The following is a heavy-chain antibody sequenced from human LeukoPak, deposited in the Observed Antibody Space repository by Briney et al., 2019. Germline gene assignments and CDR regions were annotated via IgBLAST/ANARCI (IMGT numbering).Heavy chain of an antibody. J-gene: IGHJ6*03. D-gene: IGHD3-10*01. CDR3: ARVGVKAYYGSGSYYNYYYMDV. Sequence: ASVKVSCKASGYTFTSYDINWVRQATGQGLEWMGWMNPNSGNTGYAQKFQGRVTMTRNTSISTAYMELSSLRSEDTAVYYCARVGVKAYYGSGSYYNYYYMDVWGKGTTVTISS. CDR1: GYTFTSYD. CDR2: MNPNSGNT. V-gene: IGHV1-8*01.